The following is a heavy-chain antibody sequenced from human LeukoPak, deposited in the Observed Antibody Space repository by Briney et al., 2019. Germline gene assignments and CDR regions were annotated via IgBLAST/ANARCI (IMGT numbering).Heavy chain of an antibody. V-gene: IGHV3-21*01. D-gene: IGHD3-10*01. J-gene: IGHJ5*02. CDR2: ITTISHYI. CDR3: ARSGGPGTYHQLRYNWFDP. CDR1: GFTLSDYH. Sequence: TGGSLRLSCAASGFTLSDYHMNWVRQAPGKGLEWLSSITTISHYIYYAGAVRGRFTISRDNAKNSLYLQMNSLRGGDTAVYYCARSGGPGTYHQLRYNWFDPWGQGTLVTVSS.